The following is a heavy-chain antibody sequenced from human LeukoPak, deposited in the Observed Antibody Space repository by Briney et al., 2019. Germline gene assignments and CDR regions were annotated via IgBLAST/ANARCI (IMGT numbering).Heavy chain of an antibody. D-gene: IGHD1-26*01. V-gene: IGHV3-23*01. J-gene: IGHJ1*01. CDR2: ISGGST. CDR3: AKCKDRGSYSGCVFQH. Sequence: PGGSLRLSCGASGFTFSIYAMSWVRQAPGEGLEWVSAISGGSTYYEDSVKGRFTISRDKSKNTMYLQMNSLRAEDTAVYYCAKCKDRGSYSGCVFQHWGQGTLVSVS. CDR1: GFTFSIYA.